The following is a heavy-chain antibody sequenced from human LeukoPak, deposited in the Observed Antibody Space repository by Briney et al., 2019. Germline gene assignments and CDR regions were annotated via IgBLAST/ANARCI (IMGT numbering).Heavy chain of an antibody. J-gene: IGHJ3*02. Sequence: GGSLRLSCAASGFTFSSYAMSWVHQAPGKGLEWVSAISGSGGSTYYADSVKGRLTISRDNSKNTLYLQMNSLRAEDTAVYYCAKDIRAYERGPDDAFDIWGQGTMVTVSS. CDR1: GFTFSSYA. CDR3: AKDIRAYERGPDDAFDI. V-gene: IGHV3-23*01. CDR2: ISGSGGST. D-gene: IGHD3-22*01.